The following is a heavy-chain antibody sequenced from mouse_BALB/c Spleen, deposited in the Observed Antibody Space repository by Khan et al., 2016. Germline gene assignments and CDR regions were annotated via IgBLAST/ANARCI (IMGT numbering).Heavy chain of an antibody. Sequence: EVQLQESGPDLVKPSQSLSLTCTVTGYSITSGYSWHWIRPSPGNILEWMGYIHYSGSTNYTPSLKSRISITRDTSKNQFFLQLNSVTTEATATYYCARANWYFDYWGQGTTLTVSS. CDR3: ARANWYFDY. CDR2: IHYSGST. J-gene: IGHJ2*01. CDR1: GYSITSGYS. D-gene: IGHD4-1*01. V-gene: IGHV3-1*02.